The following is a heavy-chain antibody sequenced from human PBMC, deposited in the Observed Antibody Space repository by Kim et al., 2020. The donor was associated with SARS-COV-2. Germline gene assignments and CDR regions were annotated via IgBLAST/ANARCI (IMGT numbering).Heavy chain of an antibody. V-gene: IGHV1-18*01. CDR1: GYTFTSYG. J-gene: IGHJ6*02. CDR2: ISAYNGNT. Sequence: ASVKVSCKASGYTFTSYGISWVRQAPGQGLEWMGWISAYNGNTNYAQKPQGRDTMTTDTSTSTAYMELRSLRSDDTAVYYCARSMMTGYCSSTSCQIYMDVWGQGTTVTVSS. D-gene: IGHD2-2*01. CDR3: ARSMMTGYCSSTSCQIYMDV.